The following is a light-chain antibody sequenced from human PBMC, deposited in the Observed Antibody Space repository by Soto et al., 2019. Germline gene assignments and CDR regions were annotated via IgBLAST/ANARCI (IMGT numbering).Light chain of an antibody. V-gene: IGLV1-44*01. CDR2: SNN. CDR3: AAWDDSLNGYV. Sequence: QSVLTQPPSASGTPGQRVTISCSGSSSNIGSNTVNWYQQLPGPAPKLLIYSNNQRPSGVPDRFSGFKSGTSASLAISGLQSEDEADYYCAAWDDSLNGYVFGTGTKVTVL. J-gene: IGLJ1*01. CDR1: SSNIGSNT.